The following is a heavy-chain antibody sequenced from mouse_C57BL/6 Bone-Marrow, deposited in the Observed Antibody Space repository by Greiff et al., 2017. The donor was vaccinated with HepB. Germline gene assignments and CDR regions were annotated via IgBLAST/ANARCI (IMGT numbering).Heavy chain of an antibody. V-gene: IGHV6-3*01. CDR2: IRLKSDNYAT. J-gene: IGHJ3*01. CDR1: GFTFSNYW. CDR3: TGDITTVVRGFAY. Sequence: EVQRVESGGGLVQPGGSMKLSCVASGFTFSNYWMNWVRQSPEKGLEWVAQIRLKSDNYATHYAESVKGRFTISRDDSKSSVYLQMNNLRAEDTGIYYCTGDITTVVRGFAYWGQGTLVTVSA. D-gene: IGHD1-1*01.